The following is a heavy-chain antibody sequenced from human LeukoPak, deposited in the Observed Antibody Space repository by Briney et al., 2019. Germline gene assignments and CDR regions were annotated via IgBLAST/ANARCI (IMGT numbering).Heavy chain of an antibody. CDR3: ARVLRYFDWYHY. CDR1: GYTFTSYG. Sequence: ASVKVYCKASGYTFTSYGISWVRPAPGQGLVWMGWISAYNGDTNYAQKLQGRVTMTTDTSTSTAYMEPRSLRSDDTAVYYCARVLRYFDWYHYWGQGTLVTVSS. D-gene: IGHD3-9*01. V-gene: IGHV1-18*01. J-gene: IGHJ4*02. CDR2: ISAYNGDT.